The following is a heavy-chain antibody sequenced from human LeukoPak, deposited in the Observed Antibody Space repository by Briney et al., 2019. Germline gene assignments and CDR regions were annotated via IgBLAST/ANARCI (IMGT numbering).Heavy chain of an antibody. V-gene: IGHV1-2*02. CDR3: ARADVVVTAISGY. J-gene: IGHJ4*02. Sequence: ASVKVSCKASGYTFIAYYMHWVRQAPGQGLEWMGWINPNSGGTNYAQKFQGRVTMTRDTSISTAYMELSRLRSDDTAVYYCARADVVVTAISGYWGQGTLVTVSS. CDR2: INPNSGGT. CDR1: GYTFIAYY. D-gene: IGHD2-21*02.